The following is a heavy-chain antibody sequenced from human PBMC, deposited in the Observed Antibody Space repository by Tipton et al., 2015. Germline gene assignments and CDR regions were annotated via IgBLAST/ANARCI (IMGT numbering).Heavy chain of an antibody. CDR1: GFTFSSYA. CDR2: IYHTGST. V-gene: IGHV4-59*12. Sequence: LRLSCAASGFTFSSYAMSWIRQSPGKGLEWIGYIYHTGSTVYNPSLKGRVAISLDRLKNQFSLSLTSVTAADTAIYYCARDAGIIAAPSRYFQYWGQGTLVTVSS. J-gene: IGHJ1*01. CDR3: ARDAGIIAAPSRYFQY. D-gene: IGHD6-25*01.